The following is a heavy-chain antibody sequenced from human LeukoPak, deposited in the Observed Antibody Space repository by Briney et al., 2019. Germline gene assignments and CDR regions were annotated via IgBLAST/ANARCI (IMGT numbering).Heavy chain of an antibody. CDR1: GGSFSGYY. J-gene: IGHJ4*02. Sequence: SETLSLTCAVYGGSFSGYYWSWIRKPPGKGLEWIGEINHSGSTNYNPSLKSRVTISVDTSKNQFSLKLSSVTAADTAVYYCARALLWFGEAAIGYWGQGTLVTVSS. CDR2: INHSGST. CDR3: ARALLWFGEAAIGY. D-gene: IGHD3-10*01. V-gene: IGHV4-34*01.